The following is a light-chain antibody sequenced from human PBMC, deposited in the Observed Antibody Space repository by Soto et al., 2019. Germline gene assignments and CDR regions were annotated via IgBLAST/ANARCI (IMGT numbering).Light chain of an antibody. Sequence: EIVLTQAPGTLSLSPGERATLSCRASQSVNSNFLAWYQQKPGQAPRLLIYGASTRAAGVLDRFSGSGSGTDFTLTITSLEPEDFAVYYWQQYGRSPLMYTFGQGTKL. CDR1: QSVNSNF. CDR3: QQYGRSPLMYT. J-gene: IGKJ2*01. V-gene: IGKV3-20*01. CDR2: GAS.